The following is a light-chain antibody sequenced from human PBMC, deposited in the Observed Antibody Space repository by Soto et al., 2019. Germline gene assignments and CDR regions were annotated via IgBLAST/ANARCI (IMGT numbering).Light chain of an antibody. J-gene: IGKJ1*01. Sequence: DIVMTQSPLSLPVTPGEPASISCNSSQSLLQSNGYNYLDWYLQKPGQSPQLLIYFGSYRASGVPVRCSGSWSSTDFTLKIRRVEAEDVAIYYCMQAQQTPPTFGQGTKVEIK. CDR1: QSLLQSNGYNY. CDR2: FGS. V-gene: IGKV2-28*01. CDR3: MQAQQTPPT.